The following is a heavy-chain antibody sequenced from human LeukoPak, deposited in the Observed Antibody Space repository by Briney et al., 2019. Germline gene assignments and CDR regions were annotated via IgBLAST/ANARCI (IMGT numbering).Heavy chain of an antibody. CDR1: GFTFSSYG. V-gene: IGHV3-21*01. CDR3: ARDLVRYYDSSGANDY. D-gene: IGHD3-22*01. CDR2: ISSSSSYI. Sequence: GGSLRLSCAASGFTFSSYGMSWVRQAPGKGLEWVSSISSSSSYIYYADSVKGRFTISRDNAKNSLYLQMNSLRAEDTAVYYCARDLVRYYDSSGANDYWGQGTLVTVSS. J-gene: IGHJ4*02.